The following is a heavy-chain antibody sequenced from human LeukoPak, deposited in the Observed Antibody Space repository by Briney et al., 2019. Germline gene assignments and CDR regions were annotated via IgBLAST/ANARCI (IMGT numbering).Heavy chain of an antibody. D-gene: IGHD5-18*01. V-gene: IGHV3-66*04. CDR2: IYSGGST. CDR3: ARQIDTAMVTDY. CDR1: GFTVSSNY. Sequence: GGSLRLSCAASGFTVSSNYMSWVRQAPGKGLEWVSVIYSGGSTYYADSVKGRFTISRDNPKNTLYLQMNSLRAEDTAVYYCARQIDTAMVTDYWGQGTLVTVSS. J-gene: IGHJ4*02.